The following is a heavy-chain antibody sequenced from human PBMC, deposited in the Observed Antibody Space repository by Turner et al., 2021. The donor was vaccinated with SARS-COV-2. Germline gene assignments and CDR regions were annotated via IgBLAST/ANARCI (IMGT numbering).Heavy chain of an antibody. CDR2: ISYDGSSK. D-gene: IGHD6-13*01. J-gene: IGHJ6*02. CDR3: ARTYSSTPMDV. CDR1: GFTFRSYA. Sequence: QVQLVESGGRVVEPGASLRLSCAASGFTFRSYAMHWVRQAPGKGLEWVEVISYDGSSKQFADSVKSRGNISRDNSKNTLDMELNSLRVEDTAVYYCARTYSSTPMDVWGQGTTVTVSS. V-gene: IGHV3-30-3*01.